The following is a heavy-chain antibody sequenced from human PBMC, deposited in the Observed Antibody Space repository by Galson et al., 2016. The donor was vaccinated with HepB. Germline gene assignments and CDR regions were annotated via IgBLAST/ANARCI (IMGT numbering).Heavy chain of an antibody. CDR2: INSDGSST. J-gene: IGHJ4*02. CDR3: AKDMTTMVRGVMHY. V-gene: IGHV3-74*01. CDR1: GFTFSSYW. Sequence: SLRLSCAASGFTFSSYWMHWVRQAPGKGLVWVSRINSDGSSTSYADSVKGRFTISRDNAKNTLYLQMNSLRAEDTALYYCAKDMTTMVRGVMHYWGQGTQVTVSS. D-gene: IGHD3-10*01.